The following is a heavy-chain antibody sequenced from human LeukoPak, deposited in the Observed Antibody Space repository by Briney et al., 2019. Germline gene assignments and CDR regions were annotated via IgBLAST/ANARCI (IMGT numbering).Heavy chain of an antibody. CDR2: IYSGGST. J-gene: IGHJ4*02. Sequence: PGGSLRLSCAASGFTVSSNYMSWVRQAPGKGLEWVSVIYSGGSTYYADSVRGRFTISRDNSKNTLYLQMNSLRAEDTAVYYCARDRDSSSWFPHFDYWGQGTLVTVSS. CDR1: GFTVSSNY. D-gene: IGHD6-13*01. CDR3: ARDRDSSSWFPHFDY. V-gene: IGHV3-53*01.